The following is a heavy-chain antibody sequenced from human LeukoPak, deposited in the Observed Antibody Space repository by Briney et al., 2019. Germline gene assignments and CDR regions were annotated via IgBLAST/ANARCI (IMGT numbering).Heavy chain of an antibody. CDR1: GFTFSIYS. CDR3: ARMNYVSTGWGAPFDN. CDR2: IGSSGTTT. D-gene: IGHD1-7*01. Sequence: GGSLRLSCAASGFTFSIYSMNWVRQAPGRGLEWLSYIGSSGTTTYYADSVKGRFTISRDNAKNLLFLQMNSLGAEDTAVYYCARMNYVSTGWGAPFDNWGQGTLVTVSS. J-gene: IGHJ4*02. V-gene: IGHV3-48*04.